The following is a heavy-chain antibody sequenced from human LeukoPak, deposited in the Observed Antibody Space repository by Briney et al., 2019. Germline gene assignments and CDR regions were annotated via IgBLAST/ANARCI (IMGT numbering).Heavy chain of an antibody. D-gene: IGHD3-22*01. V-gene: IGHV3-66*02. CDR2: IYSDGST. J-gene: IGHJ4*02. CDR3: ARETYYYDSSGYYSDY. CDR1: GFTVSSNY. Sequence: PGGSLRLSCAASGFTVSSNYMSWVRQAPGKGLEWVSVIYSDGSTYYADSVKGRFTISRDNSKNTLYLQMNRLRAEDTAVYYCARETYYYDSSGYYSDYWGQGTLVTVSS.